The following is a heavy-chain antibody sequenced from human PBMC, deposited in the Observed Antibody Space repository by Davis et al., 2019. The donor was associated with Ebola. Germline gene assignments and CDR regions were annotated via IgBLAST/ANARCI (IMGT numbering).Heavy chain of an antibody. J-gene: IGHJ4*02. V-gene: IGHV3-30*09. CDR2: ISFDGINK. D-gene: IGHD3-10*01. Sequence: SLKISCAASGFTFSNYAMNWVRQAPGKGLEWVAVISFDGINKFYADSVKGRIVMSRDNSNDTLYLRMNNLRAEDTAIYYCAKDLTSYYGSGDFFDYWGQGILVTVSS. CDR3: AKDLTSYYGSGDFFDY. CDR1: GFTFSNYA.